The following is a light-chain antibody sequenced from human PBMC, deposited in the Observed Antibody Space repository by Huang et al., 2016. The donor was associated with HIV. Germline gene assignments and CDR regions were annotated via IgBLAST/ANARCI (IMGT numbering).Light chain of an antibody. J-gene: IGKJ1*01. CDR1: QSVRDN. Sequence: EVLMTQSPATLSESPGGRVTISCWASQSVRDNLAWFQQKPGQAPRRLRHGSSTRATGVPARVSCSGSGTGFTLTITSLQSEDYAVYYCQQYYTWPRTFGQGTRVE. CDR3: QQYYTWPRT. CDR2: GSS. V-gene: IGKV3-15*01.